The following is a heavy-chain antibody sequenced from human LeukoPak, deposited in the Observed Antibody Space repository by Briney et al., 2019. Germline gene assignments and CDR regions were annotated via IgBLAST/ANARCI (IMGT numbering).Heavy chain of an antibody. CDR1: GGSISSGNYY. Sequence: PSQTLSLTCTVSGGSISSGNYYWGWIRQPPGKGLEWIGSIYHSGSTYYNPSLKSRVTISVDTSKNQFSLKLSSVTAADTAVYYCARSGGTIAFYYFDYWGQGTLVTVSS. J-gene: IGHJ4*02. CDR2: IYHSGST. V-gene: IGHV4-39*07. CDR3: ARSGGTIAFYYFDY. D-gene: IGHD1-26*01.